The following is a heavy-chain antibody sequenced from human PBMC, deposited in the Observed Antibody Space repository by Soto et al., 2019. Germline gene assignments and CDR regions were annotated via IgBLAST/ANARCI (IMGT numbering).Heavy chain of an antibody. D-gene: IGHD3-3*01. Sequence: SVKVSCKASGGTFSSYAISWVRQAPGQGLEWMGGIIPIFGTANYAQKFQGRVTITADESTSTAYMELSSLRSEDTAMYYCARGYDFWGGMDVWGQGTTVTVSS. V-gene: IGHV1-69*13. CDR1: GGTFSSYA. CDR3: ARGYDFWGGMDV. J-gene: IGHJ6*02. CDR2: IIPIFGTA.